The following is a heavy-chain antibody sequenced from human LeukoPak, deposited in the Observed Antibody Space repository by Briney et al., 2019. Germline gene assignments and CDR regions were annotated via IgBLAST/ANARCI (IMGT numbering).Heavy chain of an antibody. J-gene: IGHJ4*02. Sequence: SETLSLTCTVSGGSISSYYWSWIRQPPGKGLEWIGYIYYSGSTNYNPSLKSRVTISVDTSKNQSSLKLSSVTAADTAVYYCAREVDYTYYFDYWGQGTLVTVSS. CDR1: GGSISSYY. V-gene: IGHV4-59*01. D-gene: IGHD2-2*02. CDR2: IYYSGST. CDR3: AREVDYTYYFDY.